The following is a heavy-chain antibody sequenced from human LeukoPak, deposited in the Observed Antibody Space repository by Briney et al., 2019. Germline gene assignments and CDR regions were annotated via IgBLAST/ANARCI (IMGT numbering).Heavy chain of an antibody. V-gene: IGHV1-2*02. Sequence: ASVKVSCKASGYTFTGYYMHWVRQAPGQGLEWMGWINPSSGRTNYAQNFQDRVAMTRDTSISTAYMELSGLRSDDTAVYYCARGSSIHVLLYHYYYMDVWGKGTTVAVSS. CDR1: GYTFTGYY. D-gene: IGHD2-2*01. CDR2: INPSSGRT. CDR3: ARGSSIHVLLYHYYYMDV. J-gene: IGHJ6*03.